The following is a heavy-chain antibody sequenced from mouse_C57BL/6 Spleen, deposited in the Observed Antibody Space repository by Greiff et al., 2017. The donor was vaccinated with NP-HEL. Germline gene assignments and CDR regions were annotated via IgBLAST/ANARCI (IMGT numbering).Heavy chain of an antibody. CDR3: ARDWGVPFAY. J-gene: IGHJ3*01. V-gene: IGHV1-50*01. D-gene: IGHD4-1*01. Sequence: VKLQESGAELVKPGASVKLSCKASGYTFTSYWMQWVKQRPGQGLEWIGEIDPSDSYTNYNQKFKGKATLTVDTSSSTAYMQLSSLTSEDSAVYYCARDWGVPFAYWGQGTLVTVSA. CDR1: GYTFTSYW. CDR2: IDPSDSYT.